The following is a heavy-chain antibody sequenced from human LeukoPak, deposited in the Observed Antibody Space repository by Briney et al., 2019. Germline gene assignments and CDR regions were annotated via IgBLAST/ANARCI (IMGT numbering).Heavy chain of an antibody. Sequence: PGGSLRLSCAASGFTFSDYFMTWIRQAPGKGLEWVSYISGSGSNKYYADSVKGRFTISRDNAKNSLHLQMNSLRVEDMAVYYCATSQSSVAGIVGDWGQGTLVTVSS. V-gene: IGHV3-11*04. CDR1: GFTFSDYF. J-gene: IGHJ4*02. D-gene: IGHD6-19*01. CDR2: ISGSGSNK. CDR3: ATSQSSVAGIVGD.